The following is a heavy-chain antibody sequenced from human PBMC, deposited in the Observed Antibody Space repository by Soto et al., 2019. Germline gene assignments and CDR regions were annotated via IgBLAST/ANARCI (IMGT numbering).Heavy chain of an antibody. V-gene: IGHV4-30-4*01. CDR3: ARRAGFKITIFGVVTNNWFDP. D-gene: IGHD3-3*01. Sequence: SATLSITCDVFGDSVNSDNYYWTWIRQPPGKDLEWIGNIYFSGSTYYNPSLKSRVTISVDTSKNQFSLKLSSVTAADTAVYYCARRAGFKITIFGVVTNNWFDPWGQGTLVTVSS. CDR1: GDSVNSDNYY. J-gene: IGHJ5*02. CDR2: IYFSGST.